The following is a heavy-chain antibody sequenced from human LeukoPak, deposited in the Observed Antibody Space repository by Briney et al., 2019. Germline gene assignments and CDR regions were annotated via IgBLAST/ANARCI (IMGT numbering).Heavy chain of an antibody. CDR1: GFTFSSYA. Sequence: GGSLRLSCAASGFTFSSYAMSWVRQAPGRGLEWVSAISGSGGSTYYADSVKGRFTISRDNSKNTLYLQMNSLRAEDTAVYYCAKDMTGRIWAFDYWGQGTLVTVSS. CDR2: ISGSGGST. D-gene: IGHD3-16*01. CDR3: AKDMTGRIWAFDY. J-gene: IGHJ4*02. V-gene: IGHV3-23*01.